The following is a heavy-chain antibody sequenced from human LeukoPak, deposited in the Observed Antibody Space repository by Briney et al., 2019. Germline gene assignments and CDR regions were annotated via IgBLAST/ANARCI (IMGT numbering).Heavy chain of an antibody. V-gene: IGHV3-7*01. CDR2: MNKDGSEK. CDR3: ARDPVEWEQLLDY. Sequence: PGGSLRLSCAASGFIFTNYFMGWVRQAPGKRPEWVANMNKDGSEKYYADSVKGRFTISRDNARNSVYLQMNSLRVEDTAVYYCARDPVEWEQLLDYWGQGTLVTVSS. CDR1: GFIFTNYF. D-gene: IGHD1-26*01. J-gene: IGHJ4*02.